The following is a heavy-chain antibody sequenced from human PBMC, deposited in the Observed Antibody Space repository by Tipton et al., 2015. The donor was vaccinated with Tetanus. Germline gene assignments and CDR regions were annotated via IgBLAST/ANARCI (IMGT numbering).Heavy chain of an antibody. J-gene: IGHJ5*02. D-gene: IGHD3/OR15-3a*01. Sequence: QVQLVQSGAEVKKPGASVKVSCKASGYTFTHYGVNWVRQAPGQGLEWMGWISPFNENVNYAEKFQGRLTMTTDRSTATVYMDLGSLRSDDTAVYYCARGRGLGPHEYFEHWGQGTLVTVSS. CDR1: GYTFTHYG. CDR2: ISPFNENV. V-gene: IGHV1-18*01. CDR3: ARGRGLGPHEYFEH.